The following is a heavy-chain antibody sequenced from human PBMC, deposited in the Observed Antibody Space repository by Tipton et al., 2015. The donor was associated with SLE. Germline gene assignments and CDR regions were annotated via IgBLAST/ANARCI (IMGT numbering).Heavy chain of an antibody. D-gene: IGHD3-10*01. CDR3: ARREVTFNYFDD. Sequence: TLSLTCTVSGGSISDSIYYYDWVCHPPGKGLEWIGSIYHSGSTYYNPSLQSRLTISVDMSKNQFSLRLTSVTAADTAVYYCARREVTFNYFDDWGQGTLVTVS. CDR1: GGSISDSIYY. J-gene: IGHJ4*02. V-gene: IGHV4-39*01. CDR2: IYHSGST.